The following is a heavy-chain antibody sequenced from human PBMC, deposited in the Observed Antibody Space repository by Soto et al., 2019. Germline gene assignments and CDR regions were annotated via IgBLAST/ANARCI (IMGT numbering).Heavy chain of an antibody. D-gene: IGHD3-22*01. CDR2: IYTSGST. CDR3: ARDHYYDSSAYYPSYGMDV. CDR1: GGSISSYY. J-gene: IGHJ6*02. V-gene: IGHV4-4*07. Sequence: QVQLQESGPGLVKPSETLSLTCTVSGGSISSYYWRWIRQPAGKGLEWIGRIYTSGSTNYNPSLKSRVTMSVDTSKNQFSLKLSSVTAADTAVYYCARDHYYDSSAYYPSYGMDVWGQGTTVTVSS.